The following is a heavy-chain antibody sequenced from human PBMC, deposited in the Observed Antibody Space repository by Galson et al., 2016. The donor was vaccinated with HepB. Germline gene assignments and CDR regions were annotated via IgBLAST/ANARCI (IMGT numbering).Heavy chain of an antibody. V-gene: IGHV3-53*01. D-gene: IGHD3-22*01. J-gene: IGHJ3*02. CDR1: GFSVSGKY. CDR2: IFSGDAT. Sequence: SLRLSCAASGFSVSGKYMSWARQAPGKGLEWVSAIFSGDATYYRDSVKGRFTLSRDTSKNTLYLQMNNLRAEDTARYFCEGYSDPFGIWGQGTMVTVSS. CDR3: EGYSDPFGI.